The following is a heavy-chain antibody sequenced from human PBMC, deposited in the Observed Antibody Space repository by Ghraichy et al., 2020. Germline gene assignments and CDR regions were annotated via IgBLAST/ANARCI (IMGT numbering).Heavy chain of an antibody. CDR1: GGSVSSTSYY. Sequence: SETLSLTCTVSGGSVSSTSYYWSWIRQPPGKGLEWIGYIYYSGSTNYNPSLKSRVTISVDTSKNQFSLKLSSVTAADTAVYYCAREVEGYCSGGYCYKEYFDYWGQGTLVTVSS. D-gene: IGHD2-15*01. J-gene: IGHJ4*02. V-gene: IGHV4-61*01. CDR3: AREVEGYCSGGYCYKEYFDY. CDR2: IYYSGST.